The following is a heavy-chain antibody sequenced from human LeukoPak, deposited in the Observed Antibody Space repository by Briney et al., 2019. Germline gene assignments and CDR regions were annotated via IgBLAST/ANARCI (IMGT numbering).Heavy chain of an antibody. CDR1: GFTFSSYG. Sequence: GGSLRLSCAASGFTFSSYGMHWVRQAPGKGLEWVAVISYDGSNKYYADSVKGRFTISRDNSKNTLYLQMNSLRAEDTAVYYCARDRSSRLPSDFDYWGQGTLVTVSS. CDR3: ARDRSSRLPSDFDY. D-gene: IGHD2-2*01. V-gene: IGHV3-30*03. J-gene: IGHJ4*02. CDR2: ISYDGSNK.